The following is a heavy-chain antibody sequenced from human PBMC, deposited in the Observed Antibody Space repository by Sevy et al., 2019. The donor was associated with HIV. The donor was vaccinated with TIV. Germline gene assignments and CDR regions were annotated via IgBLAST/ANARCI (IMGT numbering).Heavy chain of an antibody. D-gene: IGHD1-26*01. CDR2: IYYNGHI. J-gene: IGHJ4*02. CDR1: GGSITSLY. CDR3: AGENAWGRGYS. Sequence: SESLSLTCTVSGGSITSLYWNWIRQPPGKGLEWIANIYYNGHINYKPSLKSRVTLSLDTSKNQFSLRLSSVTAADTAMYYCAGENAWGRGYSWGQGTLLTVSS. V-gene: IGHV4-59*08.